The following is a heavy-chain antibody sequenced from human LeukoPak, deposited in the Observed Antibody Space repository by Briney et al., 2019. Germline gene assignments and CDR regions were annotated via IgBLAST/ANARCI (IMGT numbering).Heavy chain of an antibody. CDR1: GFTFSSYW. J-gene: IGHJ4*02. V-gene: IGHV3-74*01. Sequence: GGSLRLSCSASGFTFSSYWMHWVREAPGKGLVWVARINPGGSSITYADSVKGRLTISRDNAKNTLYLQMDSLRAEDTGVYYCARSNQADDYWGQGTLVTVSS. CDR2: INPGGSSI. D-gene: IGHD1-14*01. CDR3: ARSNQADDY.